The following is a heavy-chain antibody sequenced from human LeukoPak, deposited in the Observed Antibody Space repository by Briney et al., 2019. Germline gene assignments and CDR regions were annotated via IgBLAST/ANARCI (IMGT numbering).Heavy chain of an antibody. J-gene: IGHJ6*02. D-gene: IGHD6-6*01. CDR2: TWYHGNNK. CDR1: GFTFSGYG. Sequence: PGGSLRLSCEASGFTFSGYGMHWVRQAPGKGLEWVPGTWYHGNNKYYADSVKGRFTISRDNSKNTLYLQMNSLRAEDTAVYYCARDLVSSSSSRDYYYAVDVWGQGTTVTVSS. CDR3: ARDLVSSSSSRDYYYAVDV. V-gene: IGHV3-33*01.